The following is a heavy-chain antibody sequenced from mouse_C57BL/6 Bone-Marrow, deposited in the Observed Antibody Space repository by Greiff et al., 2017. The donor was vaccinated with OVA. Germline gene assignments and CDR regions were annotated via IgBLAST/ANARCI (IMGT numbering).Heavy chain of an antibody. J-gene: IGHJ1*03. CDR2: IDPETGGT. CDR3: TRSDGYFFYWYFDV. CDR1: GYTFTDYE. D-gene: IGHD2-3*01. V-gene: IGHV1-15*01. Sequence: VQLQQSGAELVRPGASVTLSCKASGYTFTDYEMHWVKQTPVHGLEWIGAIDPETGGTAYNQKFKGKAILTADKSSSTAYMELRSLTSEDSAVNYWTRSDGYFFYWYFDVWGTGTTVTVSS.